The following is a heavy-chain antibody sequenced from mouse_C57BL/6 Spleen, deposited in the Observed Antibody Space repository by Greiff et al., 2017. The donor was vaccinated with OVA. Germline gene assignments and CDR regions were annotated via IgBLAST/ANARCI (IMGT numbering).Heavy chain of an antibody. CDR3: ALFIYDGYYSFAY. J-gene: IGHJ3*01. CDR2: IHPSDSDT. CDR1: GYTFTSYW. D-gene: IGHD2-3*01. V-gene: IGHV1-74*01. Sequence: VQLQQPGAELVKPGASVKVSCKASGYTFTSYWMHWVKQRPGQGLEWIGRIHPSDSDTNYNQKFKGKATLTVDKSSSTAYMQLSSLTSEDSAVYYCALFIYDGYYSFAYWGQGTLVTVSA.